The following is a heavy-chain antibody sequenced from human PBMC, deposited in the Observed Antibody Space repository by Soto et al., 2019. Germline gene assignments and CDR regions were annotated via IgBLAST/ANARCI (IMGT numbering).Heavy chain of an antibody. D-gene: IGHD6-19*01. V-gene: IGHV2-5*02. J-gene: IGHJ4*02. CDR1: GFSLSSTRMA. Sequence: ITLKESGPTLVKPTQTLTLTCTFSGFSLSSTRMAVGWIRQPPGKALEWLALIYWDDDKRYSPLLKSRLTITKDTSKNQVVVTMSNMDPVDTARYYCAHIVVAGLGYYFDYWGQGTLVTVSS. CDR2: IYWDDDK. CDR3: AHIVVAGLGYYFDY.